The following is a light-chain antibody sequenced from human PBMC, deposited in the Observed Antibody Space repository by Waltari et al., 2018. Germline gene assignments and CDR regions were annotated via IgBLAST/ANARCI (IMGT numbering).Light chain of an antibody. V-gene: IGKV4-1*01. J-gene: IGKJ2*01. CDR2: WAF. CDR1: HNILDSSNNKHH. CDR3: QQYYTTPFT. Sequence: DIVMTQSPDSLAVSLGERAYINCKSIHNILDSSNNKHHLAWYWPRQGQPPPVVIYWAFSRESGVPDRFTGSGSGTDFTLTISSLQADDVAVYYCQQYYTTPFTFGQGTKLEIK.